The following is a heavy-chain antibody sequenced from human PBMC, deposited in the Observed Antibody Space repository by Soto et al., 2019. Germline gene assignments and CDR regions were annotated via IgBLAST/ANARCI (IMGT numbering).Heavy chain of an antibody. V-gene: IGHV3-33*01. Sequence: GGSLRLSGAASAFTFSKYGMHWGRQAPGKGLEWVALIWNDGIRKVYVDSVKGRFTISRDNSKNTLDLQMNNLRDEDTAVYYCARDDDNDANALDYWGPGTLVTVSS. CDR2: IWNDGIRK. CDR3: ARDDDNDANALDY. J-gene: IGHJ4*02. CDR1: AFTFSKYG.